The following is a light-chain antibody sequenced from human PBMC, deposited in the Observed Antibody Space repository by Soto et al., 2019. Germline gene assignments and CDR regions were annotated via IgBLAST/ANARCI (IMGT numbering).Light chain of an antibody. Sequence: LLTQSPATLSLSPGEVATLSCRAGQSVTNSFLAWYQQKPGQAPRLLIYDASIRATGIPDRFSGSGSGTAFTITSTRLEPDDFAVYYCQQYGTSPGLFTFGPGTKVDIK. V-gene: IGKV3-20*01. CDR2: DAS. CDR3: QQYGTSPGLFT. J-gene: IGKJ3*01. CDR1: QSVTNSF.